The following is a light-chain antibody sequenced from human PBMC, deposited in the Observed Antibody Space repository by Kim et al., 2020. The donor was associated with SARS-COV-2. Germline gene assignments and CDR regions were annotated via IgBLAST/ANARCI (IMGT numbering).Light chain of an antibody. CDR3: QHYSRFPYT. Sequence: SASVGDTVTITCRASENIGTWLAWYQQKPGRAPSLLIYLASTLESGVPSRVSGTGSGTEFSLSITSLQPDDFATYYCQHYSRFPYTFGQGTKLEI. J-gene: IGKJ2*01. CDR2: LAS. CDR1: ENIGTW. V-gene: IGKV1-5*03.